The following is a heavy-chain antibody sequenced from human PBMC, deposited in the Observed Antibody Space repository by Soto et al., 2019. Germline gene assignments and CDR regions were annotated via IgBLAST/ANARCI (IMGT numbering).Heavy chain of an antibody. V-gene: IGHV1-69*06. CDR2: IIPIFGTA. CDR1: GGTFSSYA. Sequence: SVKVSCKASGGTFSSYAISWVRQAPGQGLEWMGGIIPIFGTASYAQKFQGRVTITADKSTSTAYMELSSLRSEDTAVYYCAWADVVPAARNYYYYGMDVWGQGTTVTVSS. D-gene: IGHD2-2*01. J-gene: IGHJ6*02. CDR3: AWADVVPAARNYYYYGMDV.